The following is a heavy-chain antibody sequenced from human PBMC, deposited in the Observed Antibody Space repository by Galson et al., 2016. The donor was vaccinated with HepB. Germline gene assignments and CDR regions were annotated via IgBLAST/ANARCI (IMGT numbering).Heavy chain of an antibody. CDR1: GFTLTTYG. CDR3: ARPDRTTDVVGPFDS. V-gene: IGHV3-30*03. D-gene: IGHD4-11*01. CDR2: TSNSGRTI. Sequence: SLRLSCAASGFTLTTYGIHWLRQAPGKGLEWIAFTSNSGRTIYYAYSVRRRFSSARDSGRNTVTLQMGSLRAEDMAVYYCARPDRTTDVVGPFDSWGQGTLVAVSS. J-gene: IGHJ4*02.